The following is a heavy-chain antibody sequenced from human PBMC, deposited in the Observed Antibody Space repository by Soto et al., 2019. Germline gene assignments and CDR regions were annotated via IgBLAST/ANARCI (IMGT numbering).Heavy chain of an antibody. D-gene: IGHD1-26*01. CDR3: AKDSPYSASYKEDGFDI. Sequence: PGGSLRLSCAASGFIFNNYAMSWVRQAPGRGLEWVSSISGSGGSTYHADSVNGRFTISRDNSRNTVFLQMNSLRAEDTAVYYCAKDSPYSASYKEDGFDIWGQGSLVTVSS. CDR1: GFIFNNYA. CDR2: ISGSGGST. V-gene: IGHV3-23*01. J-gene: IGHJ3*02.